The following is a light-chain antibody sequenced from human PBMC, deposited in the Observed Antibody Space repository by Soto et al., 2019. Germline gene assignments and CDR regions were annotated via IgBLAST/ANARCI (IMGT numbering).Light chain of an antibody. Sequence: IQLTQSPSSLSASVGDRVTITCRASQSISTYLSWYQQKPGKAPKLLIYRASTLQSGVPSRFSGGGSGAEFTLTISSLQPEDFATYYCQQNHSTPLTFGGGTKVEIK. V-gene: IGKV1-39*01. J-gene: IGKJ4*01. CDR2: RAS. CDR3: QQNHSTPLT. CDR1: QSISTY.